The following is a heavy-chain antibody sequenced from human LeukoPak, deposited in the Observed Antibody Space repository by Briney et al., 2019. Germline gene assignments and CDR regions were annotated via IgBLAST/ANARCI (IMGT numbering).Heavy chain of an antibody. D-gene: IGHD4-17*01. V-gene: IGHV4-39*01. Sequence: SETLSLTCTVSGGSISSSHYNWGWIRQPPGKGLEWIGSIYSGGGTYYNPSLKSRVTTSVDTSRNQFSLKLNSVTAADTAVYYCAKLRVSMTTTSDFDYWGQGTLVTVSS. CDR3: AKLRVSMTTTSDFDY. CDR2: IYSGGGT. J-gene: IGHJ4*02. CDR1: GGSISSSHYN.